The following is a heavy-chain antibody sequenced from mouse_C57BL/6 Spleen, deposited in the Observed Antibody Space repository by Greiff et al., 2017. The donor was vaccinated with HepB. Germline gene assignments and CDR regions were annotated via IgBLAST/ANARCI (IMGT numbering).Heavy chain of an antibody. CDR1: GYTFTDYE. D-gene: IGHD1-1*01. V-gene: IGHV1-15*01. J-gene: IGHJ4*01. CDR3: TRPYYYGTLYAMDY. CDR2: IDPETGGT. Sequence: VQLQQSGAELVRPGASVTLSCKASGYTFTDYEMHWVKQTPVHGLEWIGAIDPETGGTAYNQKFKGKAILTADKSSSTAYMELRSLTSEDSAVYYCTRPYYYGTLYAMDYWGQGTSVTVSS.